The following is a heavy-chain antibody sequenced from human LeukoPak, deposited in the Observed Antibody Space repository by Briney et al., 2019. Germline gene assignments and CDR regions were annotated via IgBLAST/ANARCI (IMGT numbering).Heavy chain of an antibody. CDR3: AKPRPSYSSSWYDH. CDR1: GFTVTNKY. V-gene: IGHV3-23*01. Sequence: GGSLRLSCAASGFTVTNKYMTWVRQAPGKGLEWVSAISGSGGSTYYADSVKGRFTISRDNSKNTLYLQMNSLRAEDTAVYYCAKPRPSYSSSWYDHWGQGTLVTVSS. CDR2: ISGSGGST. D-gene: IGHD6-13*01. J-gene: IGHJ5*02.